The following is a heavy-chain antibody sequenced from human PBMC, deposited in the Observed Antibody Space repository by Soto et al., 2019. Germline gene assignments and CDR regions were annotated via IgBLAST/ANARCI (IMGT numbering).Heavy chain of an antibody. V-gene: IGHV2-5*02. D-gene: IGHD1-26*01. CDR2: IYWDDDK. Sequence: QITLKESGPTLVKPTQTLTLTCTFSGFSLSTSGVGVVWIRQPPGKALEWLAVIYWDDDKRYSPSLKSRPTIXKXXTINQVVLTMTNMDPVDTATYYCAQRTGSPRGFDSWGQGILVTVSS. J-gene: IGHJ4*02. CDR1: GFSLSTSGVG. CDR3: AQRTGSPRGFDS.